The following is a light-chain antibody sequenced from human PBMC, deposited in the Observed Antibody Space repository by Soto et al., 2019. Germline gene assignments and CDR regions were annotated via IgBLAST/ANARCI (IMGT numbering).Light chain of an antibody. J-gene: IGKJ4*01. CDR3: QQRSKWPLT. CDR1: QTISSW. CDR2: KAS. V-gene: IGKV1-5*03. Sequence: DIQMTQSPSTLSGSVGDRVAITCRAIQTISSWLAWYQQKPGKAPKLLIYKASSLGSGVPSRFSGSGSGTDFTLTISSLEPEDFAVYYCQQRSKWPLTFGGGTKVDIK.